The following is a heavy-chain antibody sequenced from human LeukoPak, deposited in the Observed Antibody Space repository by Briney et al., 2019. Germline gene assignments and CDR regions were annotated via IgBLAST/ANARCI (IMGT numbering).Heavy chain of an antibody. J-gene: IGHJ4*02. CDR2: IDWNGDAL. Sequence: GGSLRLSCVGAGFSNADYGMSWVRQGPGKGLEWVAGIDWNGDALQYADSVKGRFTISRDNAKNSPYLQMNTLRPEDTAVYYCARDLSATWYSLAYWGQGTLVTVSS. D-gene: IGHD2-15*01. CDR3: ARDLSATWYSLAY. CDR1: GFSNADYG. V-gene: IGHV3-20*04.